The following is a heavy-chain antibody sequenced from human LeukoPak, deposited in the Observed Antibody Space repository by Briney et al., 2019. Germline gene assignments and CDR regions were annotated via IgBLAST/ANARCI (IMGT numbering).Heavy chain of an antibody. J-gene: IGHJ4*02. Sequence: GGSLRLSCAASGFTFSSYEMNWVRPAPGKGLEWVSYISSSGNTIYYADSVKGRFTISRDNAKNSLYLQMNSLRAEDTAVYYCARDGDWGYYFDYWGQGTLVTVSS. D-gene: IGHD2-21*02. V-gene: IGHV3-48*03. CDR1: GFTFSSYE. CDR2: ISSSGNTI. CDR3: ARDGDWGYYFDY.